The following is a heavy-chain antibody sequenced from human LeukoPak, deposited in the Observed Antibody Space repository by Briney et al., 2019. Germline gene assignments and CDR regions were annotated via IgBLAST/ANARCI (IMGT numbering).Heavy chain of an antibody. D-gene: IGHD6-6*01. CDR1: GFTFSSYA. J-gene: IGHJ4*02. CDR3: ARDDGIAARGWVDY. V-gene: IGHV3-11*01. CDR2: ISSSGSTI. Sequence: GGSLRLSCAASGFTFSSYAMSWIRQAPGKGLEWVSYISSSGSTIYYADSVKGRFTISRDNAKNSLYLQMNSLRAEDTAVYYCARDDGIAARGWVDYWGQGTLVTVSS.